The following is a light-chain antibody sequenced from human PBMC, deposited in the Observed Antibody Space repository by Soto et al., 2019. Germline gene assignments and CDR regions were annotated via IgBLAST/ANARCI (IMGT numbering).Light chain of an antibody. J-gene: IGLJ3*02. V-gene: IGLV2-14*03. CDR2: DVS. CDR1: SSDVGRYNY. CDR3: SSYTSTSTLV. Sequence: QAVVAQPASVSGSPGQSITISCTGTSSDVGRYNYVSWYQHHPGKAPKLMIYDVSNRPSGVSNRFSGSKSDNTASLTISGLQAEDEADYYCSSYTSTSTLVFGGGTKVTVL.